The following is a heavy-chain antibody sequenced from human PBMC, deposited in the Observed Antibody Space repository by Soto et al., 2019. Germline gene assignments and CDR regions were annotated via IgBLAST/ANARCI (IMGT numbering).Heavy chain of an antibody. CDR3: ASLPHIAARPDAD. CDR1: GGSISSYY. V-gene: IGHV4-59*01. Sequence: PSETLSLTCTVSGGSISSYYWSWIRQPPGKGLELIGYVYYSGSTNYNPSLRSRVNISVDTSKNQLSLKMSSVTAADTAVYYCASLPHIAARPDADWGQGTLVTVSS. D-gene: IGHD6-6*01. J-gene: IGHJ4*02. CDR2: VYYSGST.